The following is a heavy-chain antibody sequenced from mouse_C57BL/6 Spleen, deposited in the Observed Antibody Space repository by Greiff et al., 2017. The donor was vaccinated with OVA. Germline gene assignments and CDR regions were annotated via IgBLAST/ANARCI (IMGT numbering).Heavy chain of an antibody. CDR2: IDPSDSYT. Sequence: QVQLQQPGAELVRPGTSVKLSCKASGYTFTSYWMHWVKQRPGHGLEWIGAIDPSDSYTNYNQKFKGKATLTVDTSSSTAYMQRSSLTSEDSAVYYCARRSYYGSHHYAMDYWGQGTSVTVSA. D-gene: IGHD1-1*01. CDR1: GYTFTSYW. V-gene: IGHV1-59*01. J-gene: IGHJ4*01. CDR3: ARRSYYGSHHYAMDY.